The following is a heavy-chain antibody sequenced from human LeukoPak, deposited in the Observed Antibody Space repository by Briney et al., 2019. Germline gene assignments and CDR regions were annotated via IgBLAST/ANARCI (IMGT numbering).Heavy chain of an antibody. CDR1: GYSISSGYY. CDR3: ARDHPLDYYDSSALGAFDI. Sequence: KPSETLSLTCAVSGYSISSGYYWGWIRQPPGKGLEWIGSIYHSGSTNYNPSLKSRVTMSVDTSKNQFSLKLSSVTAADTAMYYCARDHPLDYYDSSALGAFDIWGQGTMVTLSS. CDR2: IYHSGST. J-gene: IGHJ3*02. V-gene: IGHV4-38-2*02. D-gene: IGHD3-22*01.